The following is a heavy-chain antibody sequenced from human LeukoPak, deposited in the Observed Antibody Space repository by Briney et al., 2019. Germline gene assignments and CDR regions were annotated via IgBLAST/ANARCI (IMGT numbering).Heavy chain of an antibody. CDR1: GYSFTTYW. V-gene: IGHV5-51*01. CDR3: ARLMAPTSTSYCFDY. J-gene: IGHJ4*02. D-gene: IGHD1-1*01. Sequence: GGSLQISCKGSGYSFTTYWIGWGRKMPGKGREGMGIIYPGDSDNRYSASCEGEVTISADKSSSTAYLQWSSLKASDTAMYYCARLMAPTSTSYCFDYWGQGTLVTVSS. CDR2: IYPGDSDN.